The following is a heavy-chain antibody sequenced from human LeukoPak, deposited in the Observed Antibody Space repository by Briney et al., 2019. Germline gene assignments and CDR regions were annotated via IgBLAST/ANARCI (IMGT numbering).Heavy chain of an antibody. CDR2: INPNSGGT. J-gene: IGHJ3*02. Sequence: ASVKVSCKASGYTFTGYYIQWVRQAPGQGLEWMGWINPNSGGTSYAQEFQGRVTMTRDTSISTVYMEMSRLRSDDTAVYYCPRDYILPLETDIGDGFAIWGQGTVVTVSS. CDR3: PRDYILPLETDIGDGFAI. CDR1: GYTFTGYY. D-gene: IGHD3-3*02. V-gene: IGHV1-2*02.